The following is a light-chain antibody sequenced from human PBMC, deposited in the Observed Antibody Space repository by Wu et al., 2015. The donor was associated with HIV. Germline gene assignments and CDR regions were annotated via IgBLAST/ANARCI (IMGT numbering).Light chain of an antibody. CDR2: GAS. CDR3: QQYGSSPLYT. J-gene: IGKJ2*01. Sequence: EIVLTQSPGTLSLSPGERALLSCKASQSIASGYLAWYQQKPGQAPRLLIYGASIRATGIPTTFRGSGSGTEFTLTISSLQSEDFAVYYCQQYGSSPLYTFGPGDQAGGSN. V-gene: IGKV3-20*01. CDR1: QSIASGY.